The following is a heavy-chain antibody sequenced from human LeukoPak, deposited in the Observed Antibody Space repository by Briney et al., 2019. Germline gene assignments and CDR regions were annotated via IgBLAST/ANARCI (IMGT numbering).Heavy chain of an antibody. CDR1: GYTFTSYD. CDR3: ARDRVSIAAAGPGY. D-gene: IGHD6-13*01. V-gene: IGHV1-18*01. CDR2: ISAYNGNT. J-gene: IGHJ4*02. Sequence: ASVKVSCKASGYTFTSYDINWVRQATGQGLEWMGWISAYNGNTNYAQKLQGRVTMTTDTSTSTAYMELRSLRSDDTAVYYCARDRVSIAAAGPGYWGQETLVTVSS.